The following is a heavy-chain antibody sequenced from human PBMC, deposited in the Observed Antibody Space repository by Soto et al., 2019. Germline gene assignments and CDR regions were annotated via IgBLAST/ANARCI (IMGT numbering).Heavy chain of an antibody. CDR2: IKQDGSEK. CDR3: ARDSAPDSGPFDY. CDR1: GFTFSSYW. Sequence: GSLRLSCAASGFTFSSYWMSWVRQAPGKGLEWVANIKQDGSEKYYVDSVKGRFTISRDNAKNSLYLQMNSLRAEDTAVYYCARDSAPDSGPFDYWGQGTLVTVSS. V-gene: IGHV3-7*03. D-gene: IGHD3-10*01. J-gene: IGHJ4*02.